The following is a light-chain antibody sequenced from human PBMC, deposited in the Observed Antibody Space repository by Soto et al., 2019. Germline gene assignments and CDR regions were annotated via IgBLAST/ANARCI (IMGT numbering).Light chain of an antibody. CDR3: GTWDSRLNAHV. J-gene: IGLJ1*01. CDR2: EDN. V-gene: IGLV1-51*02. CDR1: TSNIGKNY. Sequence: QSVLTQPPSVSAAPGQKVIISCSGGTSNIGKNYACWYQHLPGTAPKLLMYEDNKRASGIPDRFSGSRSGTSATLGITGLQTGDEADYYCGTWDSRLNAHVFGTGTKLTVL.